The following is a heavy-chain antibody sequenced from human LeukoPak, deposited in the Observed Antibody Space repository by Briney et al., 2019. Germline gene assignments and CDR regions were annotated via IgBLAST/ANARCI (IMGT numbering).Heavy chain of an antibody. CDR3: ARQQEGGQLLWFGEFTDY. J-gene: IGHJ4*02. V-gene: IGHV4-39*01. Sequence: PSETLSLTCTVSGGSISSSSYYWGWIRQPPGKGLEWIGSIYYSGSTYYNPSLKSRVTISVDTSKNQFSLKLSSVTAADTAVYYCARQQEGGQLLWFGEFTDYWGQGTLVTVSS. CDR2: IYYSGST. D-gene: IGHD3-10*01. CDR1: GGSISSSSYY.